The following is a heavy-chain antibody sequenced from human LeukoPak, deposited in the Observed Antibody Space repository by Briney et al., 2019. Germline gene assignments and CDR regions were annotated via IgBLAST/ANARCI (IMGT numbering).Heavy chain of an antibody. Sequence: GESLQISCKGSGYIFTTYWIGWVRQMPGKGLEWMGIIYPGDSDTRYSPSFQGQVTISADKSISTAYLQWSSLKASDTAMYYCANGLKPYYFDYWGQGTLVTVSS. CDR1: GYIFTTYW. V-gene: IGHV5-51*01. J-gene: IGHJ4*02. CDR2: IYPGDSDT. CDR3: ANGLKPYYFDY. D-gene: IGHD3-16*01.